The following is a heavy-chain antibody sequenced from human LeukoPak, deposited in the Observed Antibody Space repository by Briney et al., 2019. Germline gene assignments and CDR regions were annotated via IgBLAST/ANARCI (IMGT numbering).Heavy chain of an antibody. V-gene: IGHV1-8*01. CDR1: GYTFTSYD. J-gene: IGHJ6*02. Sequence: GASVKVSCKASGYTFTSYDINWVRQATGQGLEWMGWMNPNSGNTGYAQKFQGRVTMTTDTSTSTAYMELRSLRSDDTAVYYCARDPDIVVVPAAGPLTDYGMDVWGQGTTVTVSS. D-gene: IGHD2-2*01. CDR2: MNPNSGNT. CDR3: ARDPDIVVVPAAGPLTDYGMDV.